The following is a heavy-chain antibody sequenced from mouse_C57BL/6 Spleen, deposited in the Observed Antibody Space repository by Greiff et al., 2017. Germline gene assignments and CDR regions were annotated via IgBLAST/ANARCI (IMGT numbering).Heavy chain of an antibody. Sequence: QVQLQQPGTELVKPGASVKLSCKASGYTFTSYWMHWVKQRPGQGLEWIGNINPSNGGTNYNEKFKSKATLTVDKSSSTAYVQLSSLTSEDSAVYYCARGTFSYDYDGTEAMDYWGQGTSVTVSS. CDR3: ARGTFSYDYDGTEAMDY. V-gene: IGHV1-53*01. CDR1: GYTFTSYW. J-gene: IGHJ4*01. D-gene: IGHD2-4*01. CDR2: INPSNGGT.